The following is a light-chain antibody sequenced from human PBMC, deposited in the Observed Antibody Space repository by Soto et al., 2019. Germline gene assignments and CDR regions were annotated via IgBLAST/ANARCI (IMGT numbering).Light chain of an antibody. CDR1: QSLLHSSGKTF. CDR3: MQGIQFPYT. V-gene: IGKV2D-29*01. J-gene: IGKJ2*01. CDR2: EVS. Sequence: EIVLTQTPLSLSVTPGQPASVSCKSSQSLLHSSGKTFLYWYLQKAGQPPQALIYEVSNRFSGVPDRFSGSGSGTEFTLKISRVEAEDIGVYYCMQGIQFPYTFGQGTKLEIK.